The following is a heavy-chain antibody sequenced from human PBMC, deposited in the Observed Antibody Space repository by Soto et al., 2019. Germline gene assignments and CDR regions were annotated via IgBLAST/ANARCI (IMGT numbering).Heavy chain of an antibody. D-gene: IGHD5-18*01. V-gene: IGHV3-30-3*01. J-gene: IGHJ5*02. CDR3: ARAIINVDTAMAPGHWFDP. Sequence: PGGSLRLSCAASGFTFSSYAMHWVRQAPGKGLEWVAVVSYDGNNKYYADSVKGRFTISRDNSKNTLYLQMNSLRSEDTAVYYCARAIINVDTAMAPGHWFDPWGQGTLVTVSS. CDR2: VSYDGNNK. CDR1: GFTFSSYA.